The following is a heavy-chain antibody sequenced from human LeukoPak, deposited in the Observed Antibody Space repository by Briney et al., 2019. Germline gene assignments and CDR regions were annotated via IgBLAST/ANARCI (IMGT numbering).Heavy chain of an antibody. Sequence: GGSLRLSCAASGFTFSSYGMSWVRQAPGKGLEWVSAISGSGGSTYYADSVKGRFTISRDNSKNTLYRQMNSLRAEDTAVYYCAGGYEGLNYWGQGTLVTVSS. CDR3: AGGYEGLNY. V-gene: IGHV3-23*01. CDR1: GFTFSSYG. D-gene: IGHD3-16*01. CDR2: ISGSGGST. J-gene: IGHJ4*02.